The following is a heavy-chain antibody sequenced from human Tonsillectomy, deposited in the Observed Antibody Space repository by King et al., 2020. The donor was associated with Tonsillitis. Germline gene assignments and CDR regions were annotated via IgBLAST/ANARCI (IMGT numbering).Heavy chain of an antibody. Sequence: EVQLVESGGGLVQPGGSLRLSCAASGFTFSSYWMSWVRQAPGKGLEWVANIKQDGSEKYYVDSVKGRFTISRDNAKNSLYLQMNSLRAGDTAVYYCARGSLYTAMVGGFDYWGQGTLVTVSS. CDR3: ARGSLYTAMVGGFDY. CDR2: IKQDGSEK. D-gene: IGHD3-10*02. CDR1: GFTFSSYW. J-gene: IGHJ4*02. V-gene: IGHV3-7*03.